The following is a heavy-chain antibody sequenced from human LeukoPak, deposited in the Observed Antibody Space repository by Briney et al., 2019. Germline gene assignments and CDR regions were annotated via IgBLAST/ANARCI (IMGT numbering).Heavy chain of an antibody. V-gene: IGHV3-9*01. CDR1: GFTFDDYA. D-gene: IGHD6-13*01. Sequence: GGSLRLSCAASGFTFDDYAMHWVRQAPGKGLEWVSGITWDSGNIGYVDSVKGRFTISRDNAKNSLYLQMNSLRAEDTALYYCAKDMGIAAAGTLDYWGQGTLVTVSS. J-gene: IGHJ4*02. CDR3: AKDMGIAAAGTLDY. CDR2: ITWDSGNI.